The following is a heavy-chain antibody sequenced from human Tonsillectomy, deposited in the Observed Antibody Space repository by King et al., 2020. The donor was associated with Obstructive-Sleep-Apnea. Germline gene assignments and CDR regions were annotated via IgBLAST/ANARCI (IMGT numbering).Heavy chain of an antibody. Sequence: VQLVESGGGVVHPGRSLRLSCAASAFCFSTYAMHWVRQAPGKGLEWVAVISYDGGDKYYADSVKDRFTISRDNSKNTLYLEMNSLRSEDTAVYYCARPSYDRNGYYYPYFDYWGQGTLVTVSS. J-gene: IGHJ4*02. CDR2: ISYDGGDK. CDR1: AFCFSTYA. V-gene: IGHV3-30*04. D-gene: IGHD3-22*01. CDR3: ARPSYDRNGYYYPYFDY.